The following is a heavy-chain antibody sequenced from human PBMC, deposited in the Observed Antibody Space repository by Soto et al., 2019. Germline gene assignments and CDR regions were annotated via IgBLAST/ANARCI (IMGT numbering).Heavy chain of an antibody. D-gene: IGHD6-19*01. J-gene: IGHJ4*02. Sequence: EVQLLESGGGLVQPGGSLRLSCAASGFTFTTYAMSWVRQAPGKGLEWVSSITGSGGGTYYADSVKGRFTISRDNSKNPLYLQMNRLRAENTALYYCAKGCLTVAGASGSWGQGARVTVSS. CDR1: GFTFTTYA. CDR2: ITGSGGGT. CDR3: AKGCLTVAGASGS. V-gene: IGHV3-23*01.